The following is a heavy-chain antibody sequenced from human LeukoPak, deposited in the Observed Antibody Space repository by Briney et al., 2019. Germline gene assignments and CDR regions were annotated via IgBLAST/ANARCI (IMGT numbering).Heavy chain of an antibody. CDR2: IYPGDSDT. Sequence: GASLQISCKGSGYSFTSYWIGWVRQLPGKGLEWMGIIYPGDSDTRYSPSFQGQVTISADKSISTAYLQWSSLKASDTAMYYCARRTAAAGWAFDIWGQGTMVTVSS. J-gene: IGHJ3*02. CDR1: GYSFTSYW. V-gene: IGHV5-51*01. CDR3: ARRTAAAGWAFDI. D-gene: IGHD6-13*01.